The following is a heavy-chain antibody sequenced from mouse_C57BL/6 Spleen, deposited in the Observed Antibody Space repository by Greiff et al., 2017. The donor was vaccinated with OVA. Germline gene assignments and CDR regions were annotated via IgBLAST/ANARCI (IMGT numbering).Heavy chain of an antibody. J-gene: IGHJ4*01. D-gene: IGHD1-1*02. V-gene: IGHV1-53*01. Sequence: VQLQQSGTELVKPGASVKLSCKASGYTFTSYWMHWVKQRPGQGLEWIGNINPSNGGTNYNEKFKSKATLTVDKSSSTAYMQLSSLTSEDSAVYYCARKGVARKAMDYWGQGTSVTVSS. CDR2: INPSNGGT. CDR3: ARKGVARKAMDY. CDR1: GYTFTSYW.